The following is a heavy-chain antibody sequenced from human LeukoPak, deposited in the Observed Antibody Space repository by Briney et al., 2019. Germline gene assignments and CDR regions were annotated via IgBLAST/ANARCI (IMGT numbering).Heavy chain of an antibody. CDR1: GFTFSDSY. CDR2: ISGSGHDI. Sequence: GGSLRLSCAASGFTFSDSYMTWVRQAPGKGVEWVAYISGSGHDINYSESAKGRFTISRDNAKNSLYLQMSSLRAEDTAVYYCAREIDEYSGYDWGQGTLVTVSS. CDR3: AREIDEYSGYD. V-gene: IGHV3-11*04. J-gene: IGHJ4*02. D-gene: IGHD5-12*01.